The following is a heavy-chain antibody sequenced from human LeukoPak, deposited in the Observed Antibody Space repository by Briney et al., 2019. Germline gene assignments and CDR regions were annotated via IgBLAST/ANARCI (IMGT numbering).Heavy chain of an antibody. CDR1: GGTFSSYA. Sequence: SVKVSCKASGGTFSSYAISWVRQAPGQGLEWMGGIIPIFGTANYAQKFQGRVTITTDESTSTAYMELSSLRSEDTAVYYCAQSDVVPAAHHYYYYMDVWGKGTTVTVSS. CDR2: IIPIFGTA. J-gene: IGHJ6*03. CDR3: AQSDVVPAAHHYYYYMDV. V-gene: IGHV1-69*05. D-gene: IGHD2-2*01.